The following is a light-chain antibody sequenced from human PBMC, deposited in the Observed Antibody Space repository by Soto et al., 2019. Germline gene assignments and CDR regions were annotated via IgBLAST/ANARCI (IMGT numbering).Light chain of an antibody. CDR2: AAS. CDR1: QGISSY. Sequence: DIQLTQSPSFLSASVGDRVTITCRASQGISSYLAWYQQKPGKAPNLLIYAASTLQSGVPSRFXXSGSGTEFTLTISSLQPEDFATYYCQQLNTYPLMYTFGQGTKLEIK. CDR3: QQLNTYPLMYT. J-gene: IGKJ2*01. V-gene: IGKV1-9*01.